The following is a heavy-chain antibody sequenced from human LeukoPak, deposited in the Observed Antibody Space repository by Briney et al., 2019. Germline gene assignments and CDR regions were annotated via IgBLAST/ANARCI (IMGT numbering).Heavy chain of an antibody. D-gene: IGHD4-23*01. V-gene: IGHV3-23*01. Sequence: PGGSLRLSCVASGFTFSTYAMSWARQAPGKGLEWVSSISDSGDNIYYPDSLKGRFTMSRDNSKNTLYLQMNSLRADDTAVYYCARGGRNVGNRHFDYWGQGTLVTVSS. CDR3: ARGGRNVGNRHFDY. CDR2: ISDSGDNI. CDR1: GFTFSTYA. J-gene: IGHJ4*02.